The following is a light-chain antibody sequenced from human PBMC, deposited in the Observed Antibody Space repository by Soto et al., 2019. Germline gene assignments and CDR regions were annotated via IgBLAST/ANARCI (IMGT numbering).Light chain of an antibody. CDR2: ANS. V-gene: IGLV1-40*01. J-gene: IGLJ1*01. Sequence: QSVLTQPPSVSGAPGQRVTISCTGSSSNIGAYYDVHWYQQLPGTAPKLLIYANSNRPSGVPDRFSGSKSGTSASLAITGLQDEDEADYYCQSYDSSLSGYVFGTGTKVTVL. CDR1: SSNIGAYYD. CDR3: QSYDSSLSGYV.